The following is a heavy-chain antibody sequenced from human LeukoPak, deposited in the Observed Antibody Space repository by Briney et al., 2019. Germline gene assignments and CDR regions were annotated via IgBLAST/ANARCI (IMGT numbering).Heavy chain of an antibody. J-gene: IGHJ4*02. D-gene: IGHD1-26*01. CDR1: GGSISSGSYY. CDR2: ISGSGGST. CDR3: AKAGIVGATTRNYFDY. V-gene: IGHV3-23*01. Sequence: LSLTCTVSGGSISSGSYYWSWVRQAPGKGLEWVSAISGSGGSTYYADSVKGRFTISRDNSKNTLYLQMNSLRAEDTAVYYCAKAGIVGATTRNYFDYWGQGTLVTVSS.